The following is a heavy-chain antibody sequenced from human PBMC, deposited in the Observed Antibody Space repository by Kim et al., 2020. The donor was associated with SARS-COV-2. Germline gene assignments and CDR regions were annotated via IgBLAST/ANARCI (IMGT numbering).Heavy chain of an antibody. J-gene: IGHJ6*02. Sequence: SETLSLTCTVSGGSISSSSYYWGWIRQPPGKGLEWIGSIYYSGSTYYNPSLKSRVTISVDTSKNQFSLKLSSVTAADTAVYYCARDGGIAAAGYGMDVWCQGTTVTVSS. CDR2: IYYSGST. V-gene: IGHV4-39*07. D-gene: IGHD6-13*01. CDR3: ARDGGIAAAGYGMDV. CDR1: GGSISSSSYY.